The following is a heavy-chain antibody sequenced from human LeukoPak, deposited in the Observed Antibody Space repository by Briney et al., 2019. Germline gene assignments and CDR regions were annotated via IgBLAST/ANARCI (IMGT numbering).Heavy chain of an antibody. Sequence: SETLSLTCTGSCGSISGGDYLWSWLGQREGQGVEWIERVCIRGSANYNPSFESRVSVSLDTSKNQFSLKLSSVTAADTAVFYCARRRIMIFGVVTSNWFDPWGQGTLVTVSS. D-gene: IGHD3-3*01. V-gene: IGHV4-61*02. CDR1: CGSISGGDYL. CDR2: VCIRGSA. J-gene: IGHJ5*02. CDR3: ARRRIMIFGVVTSNWFDP.